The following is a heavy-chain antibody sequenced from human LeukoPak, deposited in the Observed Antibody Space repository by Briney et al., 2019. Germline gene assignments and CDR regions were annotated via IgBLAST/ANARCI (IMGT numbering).Heavy chain of an antibody. CDR1: GFTFSSYW. CDR2: IKQDGSEK. D-gene: IGHD3-3*01. Sequence: GGSLRLSCAASGFTFSSYWMSWVRQAPGKGLEWVANIKQDGSEKYYVDSVKGRFTISRDNAKNSLYLQMNSLRAEDTAVYYCARFHKGYYDDDAFDIWGQGTMVTVSS. V-gene: IGHV3-7*01. J-gene: IGHJ3*02. CDR3: ARFHKGYYDDDAFDI.